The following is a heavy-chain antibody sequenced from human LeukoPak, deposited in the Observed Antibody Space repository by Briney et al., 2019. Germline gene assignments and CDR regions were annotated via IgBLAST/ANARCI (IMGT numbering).Heavy chain of an antibody. CDR2: INPNSGGT. J-gene: IGHJ4*02. Sequence: ASVKVSCKASGGTFSSYAISWVRQAPGQGLEWMGWINPNSGGTNYAQKFQGRVTMTRDTSISTAYMELSRLRSDDTAVYYCARDPDGGNSQFDYWGQGTLVTVSS. CDR3: ARDPDGGNSQFDY. D-gene: IGHD4-23*01. CDR1: GGTFSSYA. V-gene: IGHV1-2*02.